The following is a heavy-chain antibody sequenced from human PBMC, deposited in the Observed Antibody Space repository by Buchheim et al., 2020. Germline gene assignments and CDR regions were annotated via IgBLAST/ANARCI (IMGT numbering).Heavy chain of an antibody. Sequence: EVQLVESGGGLVQPGGSLRLSYAASGFSFSNYWMDWVRQAPGKGLEWVANIKEDGSEKYFVDSVKGRFTISRDNSKNSLFLQMNSLIAEDTAVYYCSRALDYWGQGTL. CDR3: SRALDY. J-gene: IGHJ4*02. CDR2: IKEDGSEK. CDR1: GFSFSNYW. V-gene: IGHV3-7*01.